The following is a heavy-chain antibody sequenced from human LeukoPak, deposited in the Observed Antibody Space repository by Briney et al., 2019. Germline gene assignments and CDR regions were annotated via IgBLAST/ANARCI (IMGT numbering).Heavy chain of an antibody. CDR2: ISSGSTTI. CDR1: GFTLSSYS. CDR3: ARDVEQWLVRVYYFDY. V-gene: IGHV3-48*01. D-gene: IGHD6-19*01. Sequence: GGSLRLSCATSGFTLSSYSMNWVRQAPRKGLEWVSYISSGSTTIYYADSLKGRFTISRDNAKNSLYLQMNSLRAEDTAVYYCARDVEQWLVRVYYFDYWGQGTLVTVSS. J-gene: IGHJ4*02.